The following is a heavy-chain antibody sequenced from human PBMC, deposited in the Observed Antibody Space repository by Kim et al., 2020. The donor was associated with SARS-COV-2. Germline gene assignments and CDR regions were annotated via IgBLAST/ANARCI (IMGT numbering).Heavy chain of an antibody. CDR3: AKDLSSSSWYRGYYYYG. CDR1: GFTFSSYG. J-gene: IGHJ6*01. Sequence: GGSLRLSCAASGFTFSSYGMHWVRQAPGKGLEWVAVISYDGSNKYYADSVKGRFTISRDNSKNTLYLQMNSLRAEDTAVYYCAKDLSSSSWYRGYYYYG. D-gene: IGHD6-13*01. CDR2: ISYDGSNK. V-gene: IGHV3-30*18.